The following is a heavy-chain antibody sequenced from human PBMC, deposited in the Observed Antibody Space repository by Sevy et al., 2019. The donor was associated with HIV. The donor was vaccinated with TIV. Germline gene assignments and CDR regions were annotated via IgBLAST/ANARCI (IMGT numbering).Heavy chain of an antibody. D-gene: IGHD2-21*02. CDR2: ISGDSSYI. CDR1: GFTFNIYS. J-gene: IGHJ4*02. CDR3: ARGSGDPRADSFDY. Sequence: GGSLRLSCAASGFTFNIYSMNWVRQAPGKGLEWVSSISGDSSYIFYADSLMRRFTTSRDNAKNSLYLQMSSLRVEDTAVYYCARGSGDPRADSFDYWGQGTLVTVSS. V-gene: IGHV3-21*01.